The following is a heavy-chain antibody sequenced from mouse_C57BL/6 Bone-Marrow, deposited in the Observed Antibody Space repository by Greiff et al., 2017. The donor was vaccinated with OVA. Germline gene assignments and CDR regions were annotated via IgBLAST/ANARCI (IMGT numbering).Heavy chain of an antibody. D-gene: IGHD2-5*01. J-gene: IGHJ1*03. CDR3: TRAYYSNLYWYFDV. Sequence: EVMLVESGAGLVKPGGSLKLSCAASGFTFSSYAMSWVRQTPEKRLEWVAYISSGGDYIYYADTVKGRFTISRDNARNTLYLQMSSLKSEDTAMYYCTRAYYSNLYWYFDVWGTGTTVTVSS. V-gene: IGHV5-9-1*02. CDR1: GFTFSSYA. CDR2: ISSGGDYI.